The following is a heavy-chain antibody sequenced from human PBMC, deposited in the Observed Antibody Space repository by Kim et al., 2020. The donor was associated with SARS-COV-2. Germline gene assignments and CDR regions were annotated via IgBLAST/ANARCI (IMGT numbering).Heavy chain of an antibody. CDR3: ARLNWNAHNKFDY. D-gene: IGHD1-1*01. V-gene: IGHV5-51*01. J-gene: IGHJ4*02. Sequence: YSPSFQGQVTISADKSISTAYLQWSSLKASDTAMYYCARLNWNAHNKFDYWGQGTLVTVSS.